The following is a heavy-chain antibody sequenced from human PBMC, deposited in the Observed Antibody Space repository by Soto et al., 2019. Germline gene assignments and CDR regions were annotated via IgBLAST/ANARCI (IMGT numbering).Heavy chain of an antibody. V-gene: IGHV4-59*01. Sequence: SETLSLTCTVSGGSMSRYYWSWLRQSPGRGLEWIGYIYFTGSTNYNPSLKSRVTISVDTSKNQFSLKLTSVTAADTAVYYCARELIRPSWFDSWGQGTLVTVSS. D-gene: IGHD4-17*01. CDR2: IYFTGST. J-gene: IGHJ5*01. CDR3: ARELIRPSWFDS. CDR1: GGSMSRYY.